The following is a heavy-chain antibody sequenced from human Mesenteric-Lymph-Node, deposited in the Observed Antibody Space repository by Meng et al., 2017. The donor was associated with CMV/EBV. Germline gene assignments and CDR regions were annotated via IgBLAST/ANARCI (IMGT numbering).Heavy chain of an antibody. Sequence: GESLKISCAASGFTFSDYAMSWVRQAPGKGLEWVAGISGSGVRIYYADSVKGRFTISRDNAKNSLYLQMNSLRAEDTAVYYCARDAAKSGSTVTIFGVDSYYYYYGMDVWGQGTTVTVSS. J-gene: IGHJ6*02. CDR3: ARDAAKSGSTVTIFGVDSYYYYYGMDV. CDR1: GFTFSDYA. V-gene: IGHV3-11*04. D-gene: IGHD3-3*01. CDR2: ISGSGVRI.